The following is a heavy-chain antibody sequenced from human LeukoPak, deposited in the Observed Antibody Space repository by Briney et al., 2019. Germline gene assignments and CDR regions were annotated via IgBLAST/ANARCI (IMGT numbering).Heavy chain of an antibody. D-gene: IGHD6-19*01. V-gene: IGHV4-59*11. Sequence: SETLSLTCTVSGGSISSHFWSWIRQPPGKGLEWIGNVYIGGPTNYNPSLNSRVTMSIDTSKNQLSLRLTSVAAADTAVYYCTKATRWLAFDYWDRGALVTVSS. CDR3: TKATRWLAFDY. J-gene: IGHJ4*02. CDR1: GGSISSHF. CDR2: VYIGGPT.